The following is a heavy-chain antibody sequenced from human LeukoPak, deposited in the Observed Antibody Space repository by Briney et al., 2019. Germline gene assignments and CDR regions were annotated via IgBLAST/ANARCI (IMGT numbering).Heavy chain of an antibody. D-gene: IGHD2-15*01. CDR2: INASGGGT. CDR3: ARDPQGSLPSDV. CDR1: GNTFTSYY. J-gene: IGHJ6*04. V-gene: IGHV1-46*01. Sequence: GASVKVSCKASGNTFTSYYIHWVRQAPGQGLEWMGIINASGGGTSYALKFQGRITVTRDMSTSKVYMELSSLRSEDTAVYYCARDPQGSLPSDVWGKGTTVTVSS.